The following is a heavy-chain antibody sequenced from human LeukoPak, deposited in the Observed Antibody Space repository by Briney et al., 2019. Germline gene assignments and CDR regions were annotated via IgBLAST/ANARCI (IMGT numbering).Heavy chain of an antibody. CDR3: AKPSSRVGATSRFDY. V-gene: IGHV3-30*18. Sequence: PGGSLRLSCAASGFTFSSYAMSWVRQAPGKGLEWVAVISYDGSNKYYADSVKGRFTISRDNSKNTLYLQMNSLRAEDTAVYYCAKPSSRVGATSRFDYWGQGTLVTVSS. CDR2: ISYDGSNK. D-gene: IGHD1-26*01. CDR1: GFTFSSYA. J-gene: IGHJ4*02.